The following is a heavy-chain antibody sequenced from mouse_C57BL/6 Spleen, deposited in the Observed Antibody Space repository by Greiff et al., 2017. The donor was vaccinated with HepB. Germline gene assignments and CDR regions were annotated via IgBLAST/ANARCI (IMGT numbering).Heavy chain of an antibody. J-gene: IGHJ1*03. V-gene: IGHV1-39*01. CDR3: ANYYGSSHWYFDV. CDR1: GYSFTDYN. Sequence: VQLQQSGPELVKPGASVKISCKASGYSFTDYNMNWVKQSNGKSLEWIGVINPIYGTTSYNQKFKGKATLTVDQSSSTAYMQLNSLTSEDSAVYYCANYYGSSHWYFDVWGTGTTVTVSS. CDR2: INPIYGTT. D-gene: IGHD1-1*01.